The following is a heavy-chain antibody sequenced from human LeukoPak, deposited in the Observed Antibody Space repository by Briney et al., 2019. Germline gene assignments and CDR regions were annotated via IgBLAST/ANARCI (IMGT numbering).Heavy chain of an antibody. CDR2: MSGSGGIT. Sequence: GGSLRLSCAASGFTFSSYGMSWVRQAPGKGLEWVSAMSGSGGITYYADSVKGRFTISRDNSKNTLFLQMNSLRAEDTAVYYCAKTREWDYYGSGSYDFDYWGQGILVTVSS. CDR1: GFTFSSYG. J-gene: IGHJ4*02. CDR3: AKTREWDYYGSGSYDFDY. V-gene: IGHV3-23*01. D-gene: IGHD3-10*01.